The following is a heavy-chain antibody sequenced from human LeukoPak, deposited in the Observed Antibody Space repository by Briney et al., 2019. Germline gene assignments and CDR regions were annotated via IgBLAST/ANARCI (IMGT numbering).Heavy chain of an antibody. J-gene: IGHJ4*02. Sequence: GGSLRLSWAACGFVFSSHGVYWVRQAPGKGLDWVAVISYDGSSKYYKDSVKGRFNLSRDNSKSTVYLQMNSLRAEDTAVYYCASRSVRGEYFDYWGQGTLVTVSS. CDR2: ISYDGSSK. D-gene: IGHD3-10*01. CDR3: ASRSVRGEYFDY. CDR1: GFVFSSHG. V-gene: IGHV3-30*03.